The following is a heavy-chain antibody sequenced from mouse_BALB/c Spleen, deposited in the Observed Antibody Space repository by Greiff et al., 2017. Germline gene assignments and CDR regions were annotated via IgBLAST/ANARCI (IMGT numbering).Heavy chain of an antibody. CDR1: GFTFSSYA. J-gene: IGHJ3*01. D-gene: IGHD2-4*01. Sequence: EVKLMESGGGLVKPGGSLKLSCAASGFTFSSYAMSWVRQSPEKRLEWVAEISSGGSYTYYPDTVTGRFTISRDNAKNTLYLEMSSLRSEDTAMYYCATYDYDEIYAYWGQGTLVTVSA. CDR3: ATYDYDEIYAY. CDR2: ISSGGSYT. V-gene: IGHV5-9-4*01.